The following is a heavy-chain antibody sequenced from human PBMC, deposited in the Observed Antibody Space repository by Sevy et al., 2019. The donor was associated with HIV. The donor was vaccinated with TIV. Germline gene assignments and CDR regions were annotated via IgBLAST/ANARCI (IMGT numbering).Heavy chain of an antibody. D-gene: IGHD5-12*01. J-gene: IGHJ4*02. Sequence: GGSLRLSCAASGFTFSSYSMNWVRQAPGKGLEWVSYISSSSSTIYYADSVKGRFTISRDNAKNSLYLQMNSLRAEDTAVYYCAKDGIVATIGGYYFDYWGQGTLVTVSS. CDR2: ISSSSSTI. V-gene: IGHV3-48*01. CDR1: GFTFSSYS. CDR3: AKDGIVATIGGYYFDY.